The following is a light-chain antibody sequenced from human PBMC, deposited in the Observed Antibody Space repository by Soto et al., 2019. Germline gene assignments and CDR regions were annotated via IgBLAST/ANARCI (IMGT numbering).Light chain of an antibody. Sequence: QSVVTQPASVCGSPGQSITISCTGTSSDVGAYNAVCWYQQHPGKVPKLLIYEVTNRPSGVSSRFSGHKSGNTASLTISGLQAEDEADYYCSSYVSGNTVVYGGGTKLTVL. J-gene: IGLJ3*02. CDR2: EVT. CDR1: SSDVGAYNA. CDR3: SSYVSGNTVV. V-gene: IGLV2-14*01.